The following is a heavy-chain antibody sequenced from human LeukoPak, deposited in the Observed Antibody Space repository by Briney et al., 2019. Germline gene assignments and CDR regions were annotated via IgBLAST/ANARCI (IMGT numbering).Heavy chain of an antibody. CDR3: ARGRSSSVVVAATRRSWFDP. CDR2: IYYSGST. CDR1: GGSISTYY. J-gene: IGHJ5*02. V-gene: IGHV4-59*12. Sequence: SETLSLTCTVSGGSISTYYWSWIRQPPGKGLEWIAYIYYSGSTNYNPSLESRVTISVDTSKNQFSLKLSSVTAADTAVYYCARGRSSSVVVAATRRSWFDPWGQGTLVTVSS. D-gene: IGHD2-15*01.